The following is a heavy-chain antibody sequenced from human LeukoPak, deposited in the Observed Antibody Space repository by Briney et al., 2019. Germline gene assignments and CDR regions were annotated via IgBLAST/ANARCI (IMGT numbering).Heavy chain of an antibody. V-gene: IGHV3-30*02. D-gene: IGHD1-26*01. CDR3: SKDQQKSWSXTFCY. Sequence: GGSLRLSCAASGFTFSSYGMHWVRQAPGKGLEWVAFIRYDGSNKYYADSVKGRFTISRDNSKNTLYLQMNSLRAEDTAVYYCSKDQQKSWSXTFCYWGQGTLVTVSS. CDR1: GFTFSSYG. CDR2: IRYDGSNK. J-gene: IGHJ4*02.